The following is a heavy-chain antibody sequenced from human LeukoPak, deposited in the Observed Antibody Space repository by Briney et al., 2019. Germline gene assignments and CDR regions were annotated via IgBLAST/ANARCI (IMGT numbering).Heavy chain of an antibody. J-gene: IGHJ4*02. D-gene: IGHD7-27*01. CDR2: IYYTET. Sequence: SETLSLTCTVSGGSVSDYYWGWIRQSPGKALEWIGYIYYTETSYNPSLKSRVTISADTSRDQFSLKLSSVTAADTAVHYCASRKLGNDYWGQGILVTVTS. V-gene: IGHV4-59*02. CDR3: ASRKLGNDY. CDR1: GGSVSDYY.